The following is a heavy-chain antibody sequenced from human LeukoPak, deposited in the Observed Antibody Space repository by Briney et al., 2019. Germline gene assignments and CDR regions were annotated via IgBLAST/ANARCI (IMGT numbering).Heavy chain of an antibody. CDR1: GGSISSTSYY. CDR2: IIYSGNT. J-gene: IGHJ5*02. D-gene: IGHD1-1*01. Sequence: NPSETLSLTCTASGGSISSTSYYWGWVRQPPGRGLEWIGGIIYSGNTKYNPSLKSRVTISVDTTKNQFSLKLTSVTAADTAVYFCVRHFHGSGNVVDLWGQGTLVTVSS. V-gene: IGHV4-39*01. CDR3: VRHFHGSGNVVDL.